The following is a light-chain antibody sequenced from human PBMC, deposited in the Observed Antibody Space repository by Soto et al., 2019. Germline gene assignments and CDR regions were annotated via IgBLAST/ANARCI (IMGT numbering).Light chain of an antibody. V-gene: IGKV3-20*01. CDR3: QQYGSSPC. CDR2: GAS. CDR1: QSVSSSY. Sequence: DIVLTQSPGTLSLSPGERATLSCRASQSVSSSYLAWYQKKPGQAPRLLISGASSRATGIPDRFSGSESGTDFTITISRLEPEDFAVYYCQQYGSSPCFGPGTKVDIK. J-gene: IGKJ3*01.